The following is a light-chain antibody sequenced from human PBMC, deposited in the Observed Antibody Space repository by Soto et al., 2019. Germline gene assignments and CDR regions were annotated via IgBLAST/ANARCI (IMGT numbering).Light chain of an antibody. Sequence: QSALTHPASVSGSPGQSIIISCTGTSSDVGGYNSVSWYQQHPGKAPKIMIYDVTTRPSGVPNRFSGSNSGNAASLTISGLHSEDEADYYCSSYTSSDTLVFGTGTKLTVL. J-gene: IGLJ1*01. CDR2: DVT. CDR1: SSDVGGYNS. V-gene: IGLV2-14*01. CDR3: SSYTSSDTLV.